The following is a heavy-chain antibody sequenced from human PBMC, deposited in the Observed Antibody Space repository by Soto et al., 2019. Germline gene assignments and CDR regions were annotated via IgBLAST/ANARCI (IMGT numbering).Heavy chain of an antibody. V-gene: IGHV3-23*01. CDR2: ISGSGGST. D-gene: IGHD1-26*01. CDR1: GFTFSSYA. CDR3: AKPEGGGEGVYYYYYGMEV. Sequence: GWSLRLSCAASGFTFSSYAMSLVRQAPGKGLEWVSAISGSGGSTYYADSVKGRFTISRDNSKNTLYLQMNSLRAEDTAVYYCAKPEGGGEGVYYYYYGMEVWGEGTKVTVSS. J-gene: IGHJ6*04.